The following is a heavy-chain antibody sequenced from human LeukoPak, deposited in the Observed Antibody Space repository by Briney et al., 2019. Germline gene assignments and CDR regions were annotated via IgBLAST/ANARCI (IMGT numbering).Heavy chain of an antibody. Sequence: ASVKVSCKASGYTFTSYGISWVRQAPGQGLEWMGWISAYNGNTNYAQKLQGRVTMTTDTSTSTAYMELRSLRSDDTAVYYCARETYYYDGSGYYPPEHWGQGTLVTVSS. J-gene: IGHJ1*01. CDR1: GYTFTSYG. D-gene: IGHD3-22*01. V-gene: IGHV1-18*01. CDR2: ISAYNGNT. CDR3: ARETYYYDGSGYYPPEH.